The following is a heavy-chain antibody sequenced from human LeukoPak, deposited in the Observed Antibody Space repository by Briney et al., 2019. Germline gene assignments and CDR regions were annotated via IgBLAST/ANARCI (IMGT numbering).Heavy chain of an antibody. V-gene: IGHV4-30-2*05. J-gene: IGHJ4*02. CDR2: IYHSGST. Sequence: SQTLSLTCSVSGGSISSAGYYWSWIRQPPGKGLEWIGYIYHSGSTYYNPSLKSRVTISVDTSKNQFSLKLSSVTAADTAVYYCASYSNYGPPLWGQGTLVTVSS. CDR1: GGSISSAGYY. CDR3: ASYSNYGPPL. D-gene: IGHD4-11*01.